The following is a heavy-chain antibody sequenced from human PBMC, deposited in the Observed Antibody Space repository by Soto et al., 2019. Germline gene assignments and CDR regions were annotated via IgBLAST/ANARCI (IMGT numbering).Heavy chain of an antibody. V-gene: IGHV4-34*02. CDR2: ITLSRST. CDR1: GGSFSGYY. CDR3: AIGSVAPRRVAY. J-gene: IGHJ4*02. Sequence: QVQLQQWGARLLKPSETLSLTCAAYGGSFSGYYWSWIRQSPGKGLEWIAEITLSRSTKYNPSLKSRGTISLDTSRNQFSLNLRSVTAADTAVYYCAIGSVAPRRVAYWGQGTLVTVSS. D-gene: IGHD6-6*01.